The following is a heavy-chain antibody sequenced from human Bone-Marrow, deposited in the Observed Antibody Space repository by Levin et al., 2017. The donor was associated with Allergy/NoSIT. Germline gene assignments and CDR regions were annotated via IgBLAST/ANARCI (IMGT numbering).Heavy chain of an antibody. D-gene: IGHD2-2*01. Sequence: SETLSLTCAVSGGSISNTTYHWVWIRQPPGKGLEWIGNVYYTGGAHYTPSLKSRVTISVDTSKNQFSLKMTSVTARATAIYDCARQHCSSTRCSTGWGGWFDPWGQGMLVTVSS. V-gene: IGHV4-39*01. J-gene: IGHJ5*02. CDR3: ARQHCSSTRCSTGWGGWFDP. CDR2: VYYTGGA. CDR1: GGSISNTTYH.